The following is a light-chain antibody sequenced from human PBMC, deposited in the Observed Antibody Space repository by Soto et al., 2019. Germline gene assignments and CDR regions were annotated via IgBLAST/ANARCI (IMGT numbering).Light chain of an antibody. CDR2: GSS. CDR1: QTVSTTY. CDR3: QYSGISPGT. J-gene: IGKJ1*01. V-gene: IGKV3-20*01. Sequence: EIVLTQSPGTLSLSPGERAALSCRASQTVSTTYFNWYQQKPGQAPRLLIYGSSSRATGIPDRFSGSGSGTDFTLTISRLEPEDFAVYYCQYSGISPGTFGQGTKVDIK.